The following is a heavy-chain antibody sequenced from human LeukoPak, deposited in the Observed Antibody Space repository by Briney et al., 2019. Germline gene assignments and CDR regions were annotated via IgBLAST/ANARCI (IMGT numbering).Heavy chain of an antibody. Sequence: PGGSLRLSCAASGFTFSSYGMHWVRQAPGKGLEWVAVISYDGGNKYYADSVKGRFTTSRDNSKNTLYLQMNSLRAEDTAVYYCATTEGWFGEPLIYYYGMDVWGKGTTVTVSS. V-gene: IGHV3-30*03. CDR1: GFTFSSYG. D-gene: IGHD3-10*01. CDR2: ISYDGGNK. CDR3: ATTEGWFGEPLIYYYGMDV. J-gene: IGHJ6*04.